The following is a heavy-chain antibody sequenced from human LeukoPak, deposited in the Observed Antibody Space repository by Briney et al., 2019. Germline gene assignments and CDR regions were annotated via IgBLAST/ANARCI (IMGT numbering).Heavy chain of an antibody. CDR1: GFTFSSYS. D-gene: IGHD2-2*01. J-gene: IGHJ4*02. CDR2: ISSSSSYI. CDR3: ARAGMPNVDY. Sequence: GGSLRLSCAASGFTFSSYSMNWVRQAPGKGLEWVSSISSSSSYIYYADSVKGRFTTSRDNAKNSLYLQMNSLRAEDTAVYYCARAGMPNVDYWGQGTLVTVSS. V-gene: IGHV3-21*01.